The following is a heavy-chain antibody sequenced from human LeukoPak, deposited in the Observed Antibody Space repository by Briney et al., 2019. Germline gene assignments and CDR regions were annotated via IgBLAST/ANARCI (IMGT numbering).Heavy chain of an antibody. Sequence: GASVKVSCKVSGYTLTELSMHWVRQAPGKGLEWMGGFDPEDGETIYAQKFQGRVTMTEDTSTDTAYMELNSLRVEDTAVYYCAKSGEGGYYHPHWGLGTLVTVSS. D-gene: IGHD6-25*01. J-gene: IGHJ4*02. CDR2: FDPEDGET. V-gene: IGHV1-24*01. CDR3: AKSGEGGYYHPH. CDR1: GYTLTELS.